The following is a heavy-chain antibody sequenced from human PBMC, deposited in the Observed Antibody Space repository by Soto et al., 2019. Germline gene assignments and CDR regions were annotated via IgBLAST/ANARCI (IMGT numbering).Heavy chain of an antibody. Sequence: PGGSLRLSCGVSGFTFKTYGMSWVRQAPGKGLEWLANMNEDANKKYYVDSVKGRFTISGDSAGSALLLRMDSLRAEDTAVYFCAAYNTSRHAAFDIWGRGTLVTVSS. D-gene: IGHD1-20*01. CDR3: AAYNTSRHAAFDI. V-gene: IGHV3-7*01. CDR2: MNEDANKK. J-gene: IGHJ3*02. CDR1: GFTFKTYG.